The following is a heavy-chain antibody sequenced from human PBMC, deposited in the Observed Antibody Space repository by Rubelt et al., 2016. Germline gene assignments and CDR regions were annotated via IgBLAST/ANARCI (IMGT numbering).Heavy chain of an antibody. CDR2: INAGNGNT. CDR3: ARAQRIRLLMVYAPTFDY. V-gene: IGHV1-3*01. CDR1: GYTFTSYA. J-gene: IGHJ4*02. Sequence: QVQLVQSGAEVKKPGASVKVSCKASGYTFTSYAMHWVRQAPGQRLEWMGWINAGNGNTKYSQKFQGRVTLTRDTCASTAYMELSSLGSEDTAVYDCARAQRIRLLMVYAPTFDYWGQGTLVTVSS. D-gene: IGHD2-8*01.